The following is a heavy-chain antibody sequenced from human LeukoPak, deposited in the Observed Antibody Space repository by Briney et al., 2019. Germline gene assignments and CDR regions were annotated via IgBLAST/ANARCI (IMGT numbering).Heavy chain of an antibody. CDR2: ISSSGSTI. J-gene: IGHJ3*02. CDR3: ARVQDGEGAFDI. CDR1: GFTFSSYG. Sequence: GGSLRLSCAASGFTFSSYGMHWVRQAPGKGLEWVSYISSSGSTIYYADSVKGRFTISRDNAKNSLYLQMNSLRAEDTAVYYCARVQDGEGAFDIWGQGTMVTVSS. V-gene: IGHV3-48*04. D-gene: IGHD4-17*01.